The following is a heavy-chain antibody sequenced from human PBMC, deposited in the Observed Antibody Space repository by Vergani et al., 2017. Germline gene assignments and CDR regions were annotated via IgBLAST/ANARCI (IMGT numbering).Heavy chain of an antibody. Sequence: EVQLLESGGGLVQPGGSLRLSCAASGFTFSSYAMSWVRQAPGKGLEWVSAISGSGGSTYYADSVKGRFTISRDNSKNTLYLQMNSLRAEDTAVYYCAKGSGQQWLRNNYWYFDLWGRGTLVTVSS. J-gene: IGHJ2*01. CDR3: AKGSGQQWLRNNYWYFDL. CDR2: ISGSGGST. D-gene: IGHD5-18*01. V-gene: IGHV3-23*01. CDR1: GFTFSSYA.